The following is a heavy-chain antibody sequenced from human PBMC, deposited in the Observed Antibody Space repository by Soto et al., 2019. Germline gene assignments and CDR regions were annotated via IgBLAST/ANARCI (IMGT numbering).Heavy chain of an antibody. CDR3: ARADYCRGGSCYSAPNMDV. CDR1: GYFISSGYY. V-gene: IGHV4-38-2*01. J-gene: IGHJ6*02. D-gene: IGHD2-15*01. Sequence: SETLSLTCDVSGYFISSGYYWGWIRQPPGKGLEWVGSIHYRGTTYYNPSLNSRVTISVDMSRNQFSLKLSSVTAADTAVYYCARADYCRGGSCYSAPNMDVWGQGTTVTVSS. CDR2: IHYRGTT.